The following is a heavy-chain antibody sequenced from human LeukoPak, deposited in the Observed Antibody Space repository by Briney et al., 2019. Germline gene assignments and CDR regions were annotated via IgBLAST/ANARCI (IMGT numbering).Heavy chain of an antibody. J-gene: IGHJ4*02. CDR2: IRSKAYGGTP. CDR1: GFSFGDYA. Sequence: GGSLRLSCTASGFSFGDYAMSWARQAPGKGLEWVGFIRSKAYGGTPEYAASVEGRFTISRDDSKSIAYLQMNSLKTEDAAVYYCTRARGYSYGYIDYWGQGTLVTVSS. D-gene: IGHD5-18*01. CDR3: TRARGYSYGYIDY. V-gene: IGHV3-49*04.